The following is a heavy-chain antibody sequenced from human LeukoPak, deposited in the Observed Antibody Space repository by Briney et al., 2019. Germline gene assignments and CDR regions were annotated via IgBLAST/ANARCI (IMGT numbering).Heavy chain of an antibody. CDR1: GFTVSSNY. D-gene: IGHD3-22*01. CDR2: INHSGST. Sequence: PGGSLRLSCAASGFTVSSNYMSWVRQAPGEGLEWIGEINHSGSTNYNPSLKSRVTISVDTSKNQFSLKLSSVTAADTAVYYCARGSRGSGYYYDGWGQGTLVTVSS. CDR3: ARGSRGSGYYYDG. V-gene: IGHV4-34*01. J-gene: IGHJ4*02.